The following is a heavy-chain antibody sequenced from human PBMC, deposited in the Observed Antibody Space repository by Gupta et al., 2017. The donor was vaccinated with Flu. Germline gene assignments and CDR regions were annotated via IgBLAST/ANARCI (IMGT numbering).Heavy chain of an antibody. CDR3: AKDIFPRLTNWGVDY. CDR2: ISWNSGSI. V-gene: IGHV3-9*01. Sequence: APGKGLEWVSGISWNSGSIGYADSVKGRFTISRDNAKNSLYLQMNSLRAEDTALYYCAKDIFPRLTNWGVDYWGQGTLVTVSS. D-gene: IGHD7-27*01. J-gene: IGHJ4*02.